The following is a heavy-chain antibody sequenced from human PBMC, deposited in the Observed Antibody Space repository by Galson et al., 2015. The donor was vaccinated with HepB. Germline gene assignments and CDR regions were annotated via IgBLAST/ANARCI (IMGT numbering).Heavy chain of an antibody. J-gene: IGHJ5*02. V-gene: IGHV5-51*01. Sequence: QSGAEVKKPGESLKISCRGSGYTFGHYWIGWVRQMPGKGLEWMGIIYPDDSTVRYSPSFQGQVTISADKSTATAYLEWSSLKASDTAMYFCARFSAAGFSLNWFDPWGQGTLVTVSS. D-gene: IGHD1-14*01. CDR1: GYTFGHYW. CDR3: ARFSAAGFSLNWFDP. CDR2: IYPDDSTV.